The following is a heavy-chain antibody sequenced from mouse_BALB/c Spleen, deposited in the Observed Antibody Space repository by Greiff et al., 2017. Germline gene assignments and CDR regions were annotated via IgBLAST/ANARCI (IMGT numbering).Heavy chain of an antibody. D-gene: IGHD2-1*01. Sequence: QVQLQQSGAELVRPGSSVKISCKASGYAFSSYWMNWVKQRPGQGLEWIGQIYPGDGDTNYNGKFKGKATLTADKSSSTAYMQLSSLTSEDSAVYFCARRDGNYDYAMDYWGQGTSVTVSS. CDR1: GYAFSSYW. J-gene: IGHJ4*01. V-gene: IGHV1-80*01. CDR2: IYPGDGDT. CDR3: ARRDGNYDYAMDY.